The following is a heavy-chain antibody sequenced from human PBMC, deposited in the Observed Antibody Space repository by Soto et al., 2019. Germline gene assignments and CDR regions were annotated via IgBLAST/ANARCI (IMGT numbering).Heavy chain of an antibody. CDR2: IKQDGSEK. J-gene: IGHJ4*02. CDR1: GFTFSSYW. V-gene: IGHV3-7*03. Sequence: GWSLRLSCAASGFTFSSYWMSLVRQAPGKGLEWVANIKQDGSEKYYVDFVKGRFTISRDNAKNSLYLQMNSLRAEDTAVYYCARDRSGYDLLKYWGKGTLVTVSS. CDR3: ARDRSGYDLLKY. D-gene: IGHD5-12*01.